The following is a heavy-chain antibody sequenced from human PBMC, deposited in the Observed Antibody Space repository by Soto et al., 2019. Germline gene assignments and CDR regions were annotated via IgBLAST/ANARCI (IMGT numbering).Heavy chain of an antibody. CDR1: GFTFSSYA. CDR2: ISGSGGST. V-gene: IGHV3-23*01. Sequence: PVGSLRLSCAASGFTFSSYAMSWVRQAPGKGLEWVSAISGSGGSTYYADSVKGRFTVSRDNSKNTLYLQMNSLRAEDTAVYYCAKPPSSGWRYYYMDVWGKGTTVTVSS. CDR3: AKPPSSGWRYYYMDV. D-gene: IGHD6-19*01. J-gene: IGHJ6*03.